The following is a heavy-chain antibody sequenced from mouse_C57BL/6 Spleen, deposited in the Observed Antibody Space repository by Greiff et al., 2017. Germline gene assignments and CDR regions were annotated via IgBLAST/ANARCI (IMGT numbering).Heavy chain of an antibody. D-gene: IGHD1-1*01. CDR2: ISSGSSTI. V-gene: IGHV5-17*01. J-gene: IGHJ4*01. CDR3: ARKTTVVAKDYAMDY. CDR1: GFTFSDYG. Sequence: EVKLVESGGGLVKPGGSLKLSCAASGFTFSDYGMHWVRQAPEKGLEWVAYISSGSSTIYYADTVKGRFTISRDNAKNTLFLQMTSLRSEDTAMYYCARKTTVVAKDYAMDYWGQGTSVTVSS.